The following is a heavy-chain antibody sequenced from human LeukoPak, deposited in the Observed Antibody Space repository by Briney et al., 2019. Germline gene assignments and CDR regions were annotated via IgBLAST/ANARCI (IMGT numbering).Heavy chain of an antibody. J-gene: IGHJ5*02. CDR3: ARDWDSSGWHWGNWFDP. CDR1: GYTFTSYG. D-gene: IGHD6-19*01. Sequence: ASVKVSCKASGYTFTSYGISWVRQAPGQGLEWMGWTSAYNGNTNYAQKLQGRVTMTTDTSTSTAYMELRSLRSDDTAVYYCARDWDSSGWHWGNWFDPWGQGTLVTVSS. CDR2: TSAYNGNT. V-gene: IGHV1-18*01.